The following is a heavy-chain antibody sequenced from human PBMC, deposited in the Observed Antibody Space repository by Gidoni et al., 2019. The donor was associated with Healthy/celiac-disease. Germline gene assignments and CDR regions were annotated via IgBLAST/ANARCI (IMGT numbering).Heavy chain of an antibody. CDR1: GASISSSSYY. J-gene: IGHJ3*02. Sequence: QLQLQESGPGLVKPSETLSLTCTVSGASISSSSYYWGWIRQPPGQGLEWIGSIYYSGSTYYNPSLKSRVTISVDTSKNQFSLKLSSVTAADTAVYYWARDYGDRGAFDIWGQGTMVTVSS. CDR3: ARDYGDRGAFDI. V-gene: IGHV4-39*02. CDR2: IYYSGST. D-gene: IGHD4-17*01.